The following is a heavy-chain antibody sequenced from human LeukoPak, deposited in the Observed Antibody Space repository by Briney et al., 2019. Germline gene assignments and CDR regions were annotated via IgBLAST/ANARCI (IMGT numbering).Heavy chain of an antibody. V-gene: IGHV1-69*13. D-gene: IGHD3-3*01. J-gene: IGHJ6*02. Sequence: GASVKVSCKASGGTFSSYAISWVRQAPGQGLEWMGGIIPIFGTANYAQKFQGRVTITADESTSTAYMELSSPRSEDTAVYYCARQVYDFWSGRNYYGMDVWGQGTTVTVSS. CDR3: ARQVYDFWSGRNYYGMDV. CDR2: IIPIFGTA. CDR1: GGTFSSYA.